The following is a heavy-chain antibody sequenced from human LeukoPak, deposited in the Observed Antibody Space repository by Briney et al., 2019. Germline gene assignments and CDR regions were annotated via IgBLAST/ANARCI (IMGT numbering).Heavy chain of an antibody. CDR1: GGTFSSYA. V-gene: IGHV1-69*05. J-gene: IGHJ5*02. CDR2: IIPIFGTA. Sequence: SVKVSCKXSGGTFSSYAISWVRQAPGQGLEWMGRIIPIFGTANYAQKFQGRVTIITDESTSTAYMELSSLRSEDTAVYYCARVDKYSGSYHWGQGTLVTVSS. CDR3: ARVDKYSGSYH. D-gene: IGHD1-26*01.